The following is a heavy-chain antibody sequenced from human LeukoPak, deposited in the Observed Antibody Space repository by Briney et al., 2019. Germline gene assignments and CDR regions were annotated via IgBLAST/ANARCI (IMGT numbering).Heavy chain of an antibody. J-gene: IGHJ4*02. CDR3: ARAGDYGDYHL. D-gene: IGHD4-17*01. CDR1: GGSISSGSYY. V-gene: IGHV4-61*01. Sequence: SETLSLTCTVSGGSISSGSYYWSWIRQPPGKGLEWIGYIYYSGSTNYNPSLKSRVTISVDTSKNQFSLKLSSVTAADTAVYYCARAGDYGDYHLWGQGTLVTVSS. CDR2: IYYSGST.